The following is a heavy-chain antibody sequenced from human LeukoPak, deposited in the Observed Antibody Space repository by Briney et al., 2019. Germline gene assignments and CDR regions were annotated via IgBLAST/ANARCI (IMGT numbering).Heavy chain of an antibody. CDR3: ARLRGYCSGGSCYPDRY. CDR2: IYPGDSDT. D-gene: IGHD2-15*01. CDR1: GYIFTSYW. Sequence: GESLKISCKGSGYIFTSYWIGWVRQMPGKGLEWMGIIYPGDSDTRYSPSFQGQVTISAAQSISTAYLQWSSLKASDTAMYYCARLRGYCSGGSCYPDRYWGQGTLVTVSS. J-gene: IGHJ4*02. V-gene: IGHV5-51*01.